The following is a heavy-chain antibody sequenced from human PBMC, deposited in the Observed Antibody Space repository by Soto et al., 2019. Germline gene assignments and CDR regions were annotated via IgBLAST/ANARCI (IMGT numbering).Heavy chain of an antibody. J-gene: IGHJ3*02. Sequence: EVQLLESGGGLVQPGGSLRLSCAASGFTFSSYAMSWVRQAPGKGLEWVSAISGSGGRTYYAYSVKGRFTISRDNSKNTLFPKMNSLTTSDKTVYYCATDRSTSSHPNAFDIWVEGTMVTVSS. CDR1: GFTFSSYA. V-gene: IGHV3-23*01. CDR3: ATDRSTSSHPNAFDI. D-gene: IGHD2-2*01. CDR2: ISGSGGRT.